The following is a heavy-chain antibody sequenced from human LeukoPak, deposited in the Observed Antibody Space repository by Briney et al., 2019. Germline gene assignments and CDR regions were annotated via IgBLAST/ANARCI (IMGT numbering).Heavy chain of an antibody. V-gene: IGHV3-48*02. CDR3: ARARASGRSGFDY. J-gene: IGHJ4*02. Sequence: GGSLRLSCAASGFTFSAYSMNWVRQAPGKGLEWVSYISGSDNTIYCADSVKGRFTISRDNAKNSLYLQMNSLRDEDTAVYYCARARASGRSGFDYWGQGTLVTVSS. CDR1: GFTFSAYS. CDR2: ISGSDNTI. D-gene: IGHD2-15*01.